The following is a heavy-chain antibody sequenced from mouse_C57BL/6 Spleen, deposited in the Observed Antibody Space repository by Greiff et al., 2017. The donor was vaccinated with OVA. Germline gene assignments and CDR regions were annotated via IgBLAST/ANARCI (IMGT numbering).Heavy chain of an antibody. J-gene: IGHJ4*01. CDR2: IDPSDSET. D-gene: IGHD2-1*01. V-gene: IGHV1-52*01. CDR3: ARLYPEPHYYAMDY. Sequence: QVQLKQPGAELVRPGSSVKLSCKASGYTFTSYWMHWVKQRPIQGLEWIGNIDPSDSETHYNQKFKDKATLTVDKSSSTAYMQLSSLTSEDSAVYYCARLYPEPHYYAMDYWGQGTSVTVSS. CDR1: GYTFTSYW.